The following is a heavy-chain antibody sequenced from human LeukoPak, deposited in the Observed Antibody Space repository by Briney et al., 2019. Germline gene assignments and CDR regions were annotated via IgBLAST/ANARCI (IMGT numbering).Heavy chain of an antibody. D-gene: IGHD3-10*01. J-gene: IGHJ3*02. CDR3: ARVFRAGGFGAFDI. Sequence: PSETLSLTCTVSGYSISSGYYWGWIRQPPGKGLEWIGSIYHSGSTYYKPSLKSRVTISVDTSKNQFSLKLSSVTAADTGVYYCARVFRAGGFGAFDIWGQGTMVTVSS. V-gene: IGHV4-38-2*02. CDR1: GYSISSGYY. CDR2: IYHSGST.